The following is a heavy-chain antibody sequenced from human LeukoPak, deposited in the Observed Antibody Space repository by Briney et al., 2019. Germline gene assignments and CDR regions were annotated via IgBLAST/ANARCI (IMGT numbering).Heavy chain of an antibody. D-gene: IGHD3-10*01. V-gene: IGHV3-74*01. J-gene: IGHJ4*02. CDR1: GFTFSSYW. Sequence: GGSLRLSCAASGFTFSSYWMHWVRQAPGKGLVWVSRINSDGSSTSYADSVKGRFTISRDNAKNTLYLQMNSLRAEDTAVYYCARDLETSDYYGSGGYDHLFDYWGQGTLVTVSS. CDR3: ARDLETSDYYGSGGYDHLFDY. CDR2: INSDGSST.